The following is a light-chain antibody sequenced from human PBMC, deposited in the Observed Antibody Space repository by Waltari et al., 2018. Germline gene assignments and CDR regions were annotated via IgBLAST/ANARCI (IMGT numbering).Light chain of an antibody. Sequence: IVLTQSPATLSLSPGQRATLSCRPSQSVYTTYLAWYQQKPGQAPRLLIYSSSNRATGIPDRFSGSGSGTDFTLTISRLEPGDFAVYYCQQYGTSPWTFGQGTKVEIK. CDR3: QQYGTSPWT. CDR1: QSVYTTY. V-gene: IGKV3-20*01. J-gene: IGKJ1*01. CDR2: SSS.